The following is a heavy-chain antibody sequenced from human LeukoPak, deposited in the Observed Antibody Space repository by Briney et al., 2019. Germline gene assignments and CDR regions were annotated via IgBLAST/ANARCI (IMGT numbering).Heavy chain of an antibody. V-gene: IGHV1-69*13. J-gene: IGHJ4*02. CDR2: IIPIFGTA. CDR1: GGTFSSYA. Sequence: ASVKVSCKASGGTFSSYAISWVRQAPGQGLEWMGGIIPIFGTANYAQKFQGRVTITADESTSTAYMELSSLRSEDTAVYYCARDGSSGYYLEYWGQGTLVTISS. D-gene: IGHD3-22*01. CDR3: ARDGSSGYYLEY.